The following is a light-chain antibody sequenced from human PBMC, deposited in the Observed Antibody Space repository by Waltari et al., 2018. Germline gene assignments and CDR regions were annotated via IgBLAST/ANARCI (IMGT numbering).Light chain of an antibody. J-gene: IGLJ3*02. CDR3: QLWDSTSDHPGV. CDR2: DDT. Sequence: SYVLIQPPSVTVAPGKTAKISCGANDIASKSVHWYQQKPGQAPVLVVYDDTERASGIQERFFGSNSGNTATLTTSRVEAGDEADYYCQLWDSTSDHPGVFGGGTTLTVL. CDR1: DIASKS. V-gene: IGLV3-21*03.